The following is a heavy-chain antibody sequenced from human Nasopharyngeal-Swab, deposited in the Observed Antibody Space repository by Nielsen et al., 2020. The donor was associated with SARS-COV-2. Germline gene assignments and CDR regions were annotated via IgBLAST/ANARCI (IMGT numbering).Heavy chain of an antibody. V-gene: IGHV4-34*01. D-gene: IGHD3-10*01. Sequence: SETLSLTCAAYGGSFSGYYWSWIRQPPGKGLEWIGEINHSGSTNYNPSLKSRVTISVDTSKNQFSLKLSSVSAADTAVYYCASNNRGYGSGSYPTAYGMDVWGQGTTVTVSS. J-gene: IGHJ6*02. CDR2: INHSGST. CDR3: ASNNRGYGSGSYPTAYGMDV. CDR1: GGSFSGYY.